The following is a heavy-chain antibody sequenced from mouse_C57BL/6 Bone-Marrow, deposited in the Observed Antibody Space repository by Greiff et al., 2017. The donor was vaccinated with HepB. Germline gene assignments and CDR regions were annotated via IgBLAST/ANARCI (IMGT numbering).Heavy chain of an antibody. D-gene: IGHD1-1*01. V-gene: IGHV1-7*01. CDR1: GYTFTTYW. CDR2: INPGSGYT. Sequence: VQLQQSGAELAKPGASVRLSCKASGYTFTTYWMHWVKQRPGQGLDWIGYINPGSGYTKYNQKFKDKATLTADKSSSTAYMQLSSLTYEDSAVYFCARDYVSYGFSYWGQGTLVTVSA. J-gene: IGHJ3*01. CDR3: ARDYVSYGFSY.